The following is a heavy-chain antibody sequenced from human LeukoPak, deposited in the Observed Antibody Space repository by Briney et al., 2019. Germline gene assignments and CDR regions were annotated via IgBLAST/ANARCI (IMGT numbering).Heavy chain of an antibody. CDR1: GGSFSGYF. V-gene: IGHV4-34*01. J-gene: IGHJ4*02. D-gene: IGHD3-22*01. Sequence: PSETLSLTCAVYGGSFSGYFWSRIRQPPGKGLEWIGEINHSGSTNYKPSLKSRVTISVDTSKNHFSLKLTSVTAADTAVYYCARVTNYYDTRGYPDYWGQGTLVTVSS. CDR2: INHSGST. CDR3: ARVTNYYDTRGYPDY.